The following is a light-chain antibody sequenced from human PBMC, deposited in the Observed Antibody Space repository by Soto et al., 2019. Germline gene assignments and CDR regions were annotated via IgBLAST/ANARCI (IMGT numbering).Light chain of an antibody. CDR2: DVS. CDR1: VSEVAGYTY. Sequence: QSVLTQPASVSGSPGQSITISCTGDVSEVAGYTYVSWYQQLPGKGPKVIIYDVSNRPSGVSNRFSGSKSGTTASLTISALQAEDDADYYCSAFTSTSGLFGGGTKLTVL. J-gene: IGLJ2*01. CDR3: SAFTSTSGL. V-gene: IGLV2-14*03.